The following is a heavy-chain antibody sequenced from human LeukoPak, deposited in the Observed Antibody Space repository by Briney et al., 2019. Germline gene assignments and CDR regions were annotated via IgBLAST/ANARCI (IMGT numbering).Heavy chain of an antibody. J-gene: IGHJ5*02. CDR2: ISSSNITI. D-gene: IGHD6-13*01. CDR3: ARGPAVYGPAAGTNWFDP. V-gene: IGHV3-48*02. Sequence: GGSLRLPCAASGFTFSSYSMNWVRQAPGKGLEWVSYISSSNITIYYADSMKGRFTISRDNAKNSLYLQMNSLRDEDTAVYYCARGPAVYGPAAGTNWFDPWGQGTLVTVSS. CDR1: GFTFSSYS.